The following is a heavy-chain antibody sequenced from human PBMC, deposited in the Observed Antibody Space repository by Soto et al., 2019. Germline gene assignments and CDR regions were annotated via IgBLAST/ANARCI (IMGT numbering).Heavy chain of an antibody. J-gene: IGHJ5*02. CDR2: MNPNSGNT. CDR1: GYTFTSYD. V-gene: IGHV1-8*01. CDR3: ARDIGAAESFDP. D-gene: IGHD6-13*01. Sequence: ASVKVSCKASGYTFTSYDINWVRQATGQGLEWMGWMNPNSGNTGYAQKFQGRVTMTRNTSISTAYMELSSLRSEDTAVYYCARDIGAAESFDPWGQGTLVTVSS.